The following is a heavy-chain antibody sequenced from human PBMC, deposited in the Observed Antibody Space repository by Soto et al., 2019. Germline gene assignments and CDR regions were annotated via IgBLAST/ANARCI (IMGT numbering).Heavy chain of an antibody. J-gene: IGHJ5*02. CDR2: IYYSGST. CDR1: GGSISSGGYY. V-gene: IGHV4-31*03. CDR3: ARWVLGVPAARRNNWFDP. D-gene: IGHD2-2*01. Sequence: SETLSLTCTFSGGSISSGGYYWSWIRQHPGKGLERIGYIYYSGSTYYNPSLKSRVTISVDTSKNQFSLKLSSVTAADTAVYYCARWVLGVPAARRNNWFDPWGQGTLVTVSS.